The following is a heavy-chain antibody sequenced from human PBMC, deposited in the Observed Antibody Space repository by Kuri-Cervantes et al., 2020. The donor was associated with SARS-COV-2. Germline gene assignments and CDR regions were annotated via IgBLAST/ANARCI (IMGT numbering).Heavy chain of an antibody. Sequence: SETLSLTCTVSGGSIGSYYWSWIRQPPGKGLEWIGYIYYSGSTNYNPSLKSRVAISVDTSKNQFSLKLSSVTAADTAVYYCARNGDFGVYYYGMDVWGQGTTVTVSS. V-gene: IGHV4-59*01. CDR1: GGSIGSYY. D-gene: IGHD3-3*01. CDR2: IYYSGST. CDR3: ARNGDFGVYYYGMDV. J-gene: IGHJ6*02.